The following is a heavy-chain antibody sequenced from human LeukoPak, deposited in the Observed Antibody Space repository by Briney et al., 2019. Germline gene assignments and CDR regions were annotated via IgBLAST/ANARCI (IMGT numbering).Heavy chain of an antibody. CDR2: ISAYNGNT. CDR1: GYTFTGYY. V-gene: IGHV1-18*04. Sequence: GASVKVSCKASGYTFTGYYMHWVRQAPGQGLEWMGWISAYNGNTNYAQKLQGRVTMTTDTSTSTAYMELRSLRSDDTAVYYCARGLRAEIAAAGHYWGQGTLVTVSS. J-gene: IGHJ4*02. D-gene: IGHD6-13*01. CDR3: ARGLRAEIAAAGHY.